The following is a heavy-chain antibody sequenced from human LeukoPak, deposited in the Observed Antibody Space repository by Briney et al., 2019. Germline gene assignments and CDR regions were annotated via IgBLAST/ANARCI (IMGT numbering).Heavy chain of an antibody. V-gene: IGHV3-7*01. D-gene: IGHD2-15*01. J-gene: IGHJ5*02. CDR3: ADVDANA. CDR2: IIPDGTTQ. CDR1: GFTFSNYW. Sequence: GGSLRLSCAASGFTFSNYWMSWVRQAPGKGLEWMASIIPDGTTQYYVDSVKGRFTISRDNAKNSLYLQVNSLRVEDTAVYYCADVDANAWGQGTLVTVSS.